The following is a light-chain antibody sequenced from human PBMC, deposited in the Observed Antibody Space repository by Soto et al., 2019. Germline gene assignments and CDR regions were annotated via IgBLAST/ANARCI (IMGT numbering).Light chain of an antibody. CDR3: QQYGRSPPYT. CDR2: GAS. CDR1: HSVSSSY. V-gene: IGKV3-20*01. J-gene: IGKJ2*01. Sequence: EIVVTQSPGTLSLSPGERATLSCRASHSVSSSYLAWYQQKPGQAPRLLIYGASSRATGIPDRFSGSGSGPAFTLAISRLEPEDCAVYYCQQYGRSPPYTFGHWTKLEI.